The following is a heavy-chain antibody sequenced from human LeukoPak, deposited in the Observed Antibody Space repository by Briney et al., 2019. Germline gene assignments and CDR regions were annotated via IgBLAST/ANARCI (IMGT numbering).Heavy chain of an antibody. CDR2: INQDESEK. Sequence: GGSLRLSCEASGFRSTSYWMTWVRQAPGKGLEWVANINQDESEKNYVDSVKGRFTISRDSAKNSLSLQMNSLRAEDTAVYYCARVERVAGIDYWGQGTLVTVSS. V-gene: IGHV3-7*01. CDR3: ARVERVAGIDY. CDR1: GFRSTSYW. D-gene: IGHD6-19*01. J-gene: IGHJ4*02.